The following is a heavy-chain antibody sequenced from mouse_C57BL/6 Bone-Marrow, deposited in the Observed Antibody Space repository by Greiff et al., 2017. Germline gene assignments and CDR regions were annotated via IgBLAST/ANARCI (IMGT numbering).Heavy chain of an antibody. D-gene: IGHD2-4*01. CDR2: ISDGGSYT. Sequence: DVHLVESGGGLVKPGGSLKLSCAASGFTFSSYAMSWVRQTPEKRLEWVATISDGGSYTYYPDNVKGRITISRDNAKNNLYLQMSHLKSEDTAMYYCARPRDYGVAWFAYWGQGTLVTVSA. J-gene: IGHJ3*01. CDR3: ARPRDYGVAWFAY. V-gene: IGHV5-4*01. CDR1: GFTFSSYA.